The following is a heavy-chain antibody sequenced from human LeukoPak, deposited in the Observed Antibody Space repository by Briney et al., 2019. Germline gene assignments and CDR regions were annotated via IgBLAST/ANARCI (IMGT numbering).Heavy chain of an antibody. Sequence: GRSLRLSCAASGFTFSSYGMHWVRQAPGKGLEWVAVISYDGSNKYYADSVKGRFTISRDNSKNTLYLQMNSLRAEDTAVYYCAKDIQAKATPGYFDYWGQGTLVTVSS. CDR1: GFTFSSYG. D-gene: IGHD2-15*01. CDR2: ISYDGSNK. J-gene: IGHJ4*02. V-gene: IGHV3-30*18. CDR3: AKDIQAKATPGYFDY.